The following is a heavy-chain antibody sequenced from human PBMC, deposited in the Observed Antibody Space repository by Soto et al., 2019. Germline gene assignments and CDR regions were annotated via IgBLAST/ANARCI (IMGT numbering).Heavy chain of an antibody. CDR1: SFTFSNYG. Sequence: QGQLVQSGAEVKKPGASVKLSCKASSFTFSNYGLNWVRQAPGQGLEWMGWVSANNGHTNYAQNLQGRVSMTTDTSTSTAYMELRGLTFDDTAVYYCARDIESVTAKHFFYYHAMDVWGQGTTVTVSS. J-gene: IGHJ6*02. CDR3: ARDIESVTAKHFFYYHAMDV. V-gene: IGHV1-18*01. CDR2: VSANNGHT. D-gene: IGHD2-8*01.